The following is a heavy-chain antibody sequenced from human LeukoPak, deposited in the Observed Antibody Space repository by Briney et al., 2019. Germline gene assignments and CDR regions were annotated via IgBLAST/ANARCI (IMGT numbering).Heavy chain of an antibody. CDR1: GFTFSRYW. Sequence: GGSLRLSCAASGFTFSRYWMHWVRQAPGKGLEWVSAISGSGGSTYYADSVKGRFTISRDNSKNTLYLQMNSLRAEDTAVYYCAKAQGGIAAAGPFDPWGQGTLVTVSS. J-gene: IGHJ5*02. CDR3: AKAQGGIAAAGPFDP. CDR2: ISGSGGST. D-gene: IGHD6-13*01. V-gene: IGHV3-23*01.